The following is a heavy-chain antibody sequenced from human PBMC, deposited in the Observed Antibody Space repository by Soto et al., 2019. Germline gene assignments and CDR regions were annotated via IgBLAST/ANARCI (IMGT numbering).Heavy chain of an antibody. Sequence: GASVKVPCKASGGSFGNSAINWVRQAPGQGLEWMGGINPNSGASNYAQKFQGRVTMTRDTSISTGYMELSRLRSDDTAVYYCARYCSSTSCQFDPWGQGTLVTVSS. CDR3: ARYCSSTSCQFDP. J-gene: IGHJ5*02. CDR2: INPNSGAS. CDR1: GGSFGNSA. V-gene: IGHV1-2*02. D-gene: IGHD2-2*01.